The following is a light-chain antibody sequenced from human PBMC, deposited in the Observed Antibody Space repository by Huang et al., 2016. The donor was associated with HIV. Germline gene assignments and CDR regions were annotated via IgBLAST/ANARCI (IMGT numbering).Light chain of an antibody. CDR3: QQSYSTPFT. Sequence: DIQMTQSPSSLSASVGDRVTITCRASQTMSSYLNWYQQKPGKAPKLLIYATSSLQSGVPLRFSGSGSGTHFTLTIRSLQLEDFATYYCQQSYSTPFTFGPGTKVDIK. J-gene: IGKJ3*01. CDR1: QTMSSY. CDR2: ATS. V-gene: IGKV1-39*01.